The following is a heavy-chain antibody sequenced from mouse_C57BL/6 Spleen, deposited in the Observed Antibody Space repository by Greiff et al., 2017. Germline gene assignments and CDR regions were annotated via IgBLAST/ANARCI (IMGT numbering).Heavy chain of an antibody. D-gene: IGHD2-5*01. CDR1: GYTFTDYN. CDR3: ARGAYYSNPFAY. Sequence: VQLQQSGPELVKPGASVKIPCKASGYTFTDYNLDWVKQSHGKSLEWIGDINPNNGGTIYNQKFKGKATLTVDKSSSTAYMELRSLTSEDTAVYYCARGAYYSNPFAYWGQGTLVTVSA. J-gene: IGHJ3*01. V-gene: IGHV1-18*01. CDR2: INPNNGGT.